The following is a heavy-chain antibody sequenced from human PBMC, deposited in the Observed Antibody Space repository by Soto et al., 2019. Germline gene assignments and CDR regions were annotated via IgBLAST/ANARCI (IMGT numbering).Heavy chain of an antibody. V-gene: IGHV1-18*01. Sequence: ASVKVSCKASGYTFTSYGISWVRQAPGQGLEWMGWISAYNGNTNYAQKLQGRVTMTTDTSTSTAYMELRSLRSDDTAVYYCAREWATTAQMNWFDPWGQGTLVTVSS. J-gene: IGHJ5*02. CDR3: AREWATTAQMNWFDP. CDR1: GYTFTSYG. CDR2: ISAYNGNT. D-gene: IGHD4-4*01.